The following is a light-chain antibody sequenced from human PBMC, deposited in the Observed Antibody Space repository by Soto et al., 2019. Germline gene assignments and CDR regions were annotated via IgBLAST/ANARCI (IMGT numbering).Light chain of an antibody. CDR2: DAS. CDR1: QSVSSH. Sequence: EIVLTQSPATLSLSPGERAALSCRASQSVSSHLAWYQQKPGQAPRLLIYDASNRATGIPARFSGSGSGTDFTLISSSLEPEDLAVYYCQQRSNWPLTFGGGTKAEIK. V-gene: IGKV3-11*01. CDR3: QQRSNWPLT. J-gene: IGKJ4*01.